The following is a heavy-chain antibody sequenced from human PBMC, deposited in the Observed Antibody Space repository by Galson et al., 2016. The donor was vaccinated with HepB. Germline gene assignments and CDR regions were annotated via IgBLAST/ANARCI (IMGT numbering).Heavy chain of an antibody. Sequence: QSGAEVKKPGGSLKISCKASGYIFTKYWIGWVRQMPGKGLEWMGTIYPGDSDTRYSPSFQGQVTISADTSITTAYLQWSSLKASDTAMYYCVRGEGYTYGLDAFDIWGQGTMVTVSS. D-gene: IGHD5-18*01. CDR3: VRGEGYTYGLDAFDI. CDR2: IYPGDSDT. J-gene: IGHJ3*02. V-gene: IGHV5-51*03. CDR1: GYIFTKYW.